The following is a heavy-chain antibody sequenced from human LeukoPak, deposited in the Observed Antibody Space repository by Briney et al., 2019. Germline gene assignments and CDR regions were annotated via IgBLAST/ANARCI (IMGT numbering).Heavy chain of an antibody. CDR2: ISYIGST. D-gene: IGHD4-17*01. CDR3: ARDLVTVTKGFDI. J-gene: IGHJ3*02. CDR1: GDSFSSHY. Sequence: SETLSLTCTVSGDSFSSHYWTWIRQPPGKGLEWIGYISYIGSTNCSPSLKSRVTISIDTSKNQFSLKLTSVTAADTAVYYCARDLVTVTKGFDIWGQGTMVSVSS. V-gene: IGHV4-59*11.